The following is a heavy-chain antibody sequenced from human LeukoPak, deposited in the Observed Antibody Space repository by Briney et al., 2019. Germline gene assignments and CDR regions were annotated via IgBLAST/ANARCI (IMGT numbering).Heavy chain of an antibody. Sequence: GRSLRLSCAASGFRFNAFAIHWVREAPGKGLEWVSGVGWDGTSVAYADSVEGRFTISRDNAQNSVYLQMNSLRIEDTALYYCAKGLYGLGILTYDGFDIWGQGTMVTVSS. CDR1: GFRFNAFA. CDR2: VGWDGTSV. D-gene: IGHD3-10*01. J-gene: IGHJ3*02. V-gene: IGHV3-9*01. CDR3: AKGLYGLGILTYDGFDI.